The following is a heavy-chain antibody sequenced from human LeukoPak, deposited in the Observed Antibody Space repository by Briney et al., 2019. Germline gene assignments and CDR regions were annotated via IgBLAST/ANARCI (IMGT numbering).Heavy chain of an antibody. V-gene: IGHV3-30*18. CDR2: ISYDGSNK. Sequence: PGRSLRLSCAASGFTFSSYGMHWVRQAPGKGLEWVAVISYDGSNKYYAESVKGRFTISRDNSKNTLYLQMNSLRAEDTAVYYCAKDHRRYCSGGSCYAFDYWGQGTLVTVSS. CDR1: GFTFSSYG. D-gene: IGHD2-15*01. CDR3: AKDHRRYCSGGSCYAFDY. J-gene: IGHJ4*02.